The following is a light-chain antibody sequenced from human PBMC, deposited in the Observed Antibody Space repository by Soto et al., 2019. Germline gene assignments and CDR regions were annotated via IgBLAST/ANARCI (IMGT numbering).Light chain of an antibody. CDR2: RAS. J-gene: IGKJ2*01. CDR3: QHRDNWSYI. Sequence: VMTQSPATLSVSPGERATLSCRASQSISSNLAWYQQKLGQAPRLFIFRASSRATGIPARFSGSGSGTEFNMTISSLQSEDFAVYYCQHRDNWSYIFGQGTKLEIK. CDR1: QSISSN. V-gene: IGKV3-15*01.